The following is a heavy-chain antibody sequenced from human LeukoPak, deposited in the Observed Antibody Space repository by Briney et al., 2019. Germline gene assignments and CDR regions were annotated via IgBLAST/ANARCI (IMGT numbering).Heavy chain of an antibody. J-gene: IGHJ4*02. CDR1: GFTFSDYY. Sequence: PGGSLRLSCAASGFTFSDYYMSWIRQAPGKGLEWVSYISSSGSTIYYADSVKGRLTISRDNAKNSLYLQMNSLRAEDTAVYYCARSLWFGELYIDYWGQGTLVTVSS. V-gene: IGHV3-11*01. D-gene: IGHD3-10*01. CDR2: ISSSGSTI. CDR3: ARSLWFGELYIDY.